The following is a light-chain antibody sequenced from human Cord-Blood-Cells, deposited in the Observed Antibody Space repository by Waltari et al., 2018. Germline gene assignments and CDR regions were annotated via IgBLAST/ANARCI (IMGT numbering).Light chain of an antibody. V-gene: IGKV3-11*01. CDR2: DAS. CDR1: QSVSSY. CDR3: QQRSNWLWT. Sequence: LTQSPATLSLSPGERATLSCRASQSVSSYLAWYQQKPGQAPRLLIYDASNRATGIPARFSGSGSRTDFTLTISSLEPEDFAVYYCQQRSNWLWTFGQGTKVEIK. J-gene: IGKJ1*01.